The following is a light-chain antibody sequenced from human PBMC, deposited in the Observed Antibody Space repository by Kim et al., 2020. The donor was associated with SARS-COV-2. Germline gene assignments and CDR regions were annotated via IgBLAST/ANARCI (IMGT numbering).Light chain of an antibody. CDR3: QSYDSSLSGPYV. J-gene: IGLJ1*01. CDR2: GNS. CDR1: STNIGAGYD. Sequence: VTISCTWSSTNIGAGYDVHWYQQLPGTAPKLLIYGNSNRPSGVPDRFSGSKSGTSASLAITGLQAEDEADYYCQSYDSSLSGPYVFGTGTKVTVL. V-gene: IGLV1-40*01.